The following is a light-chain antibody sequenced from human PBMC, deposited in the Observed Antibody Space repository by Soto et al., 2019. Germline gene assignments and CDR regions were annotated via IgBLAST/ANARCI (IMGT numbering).Light chain of an antibody. V-gene: IGLV2-23*02. J-gene: IGLJ2*01. CDR3: CSYAGPSTFVI. CDR2: WVS. Sequence: QSALTQPASVSGSPGQSITISCTGTSSDVGNYNLVSWYQQYPGKAPKLVIFWVSERPSGISNRFSGSKSGNTASLTISGLQAEDEADYYCCSYAGPSTFVIFGGGTKVTVL. CDR1: SSDVGNYNL.